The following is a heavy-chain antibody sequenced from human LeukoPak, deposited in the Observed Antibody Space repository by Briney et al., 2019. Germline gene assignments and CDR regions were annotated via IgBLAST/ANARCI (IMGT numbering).Heavy chain of an antibody. CDR1: GGSISSGGYY. Sequence: SETLSLTCAVSGGSISSGGYYWSWIRQHPGEGLEWIGYIFYSGSTYYNPSLKSRVTISVDTSKNQFSLKLSSVTAADTAVYYCARQRRYCSSTSCYFGYYGLDVWGQGTTVTVSS. CDR2: IFYSGST. V-gene: IGHV4-31*11. J-gene: IGHJ6*02. CDR3: ARQRRYCSSTSCYFGYYGLDV. D-gene: IGHD2-2*01.